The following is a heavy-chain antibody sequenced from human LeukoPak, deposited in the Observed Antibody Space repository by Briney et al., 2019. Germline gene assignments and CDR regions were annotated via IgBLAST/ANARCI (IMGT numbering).Heavy chain of an antibody. CDR1: GYTFTGYY. D-gene: IGHD1-26*01. V-gene: IGHV1-2*02. CDR3: ARGFGSGSYQRGYYFDY. Sequence: ASVKVSCKASGYTFTGYYMHWVRQAPGQGLEWMGWINPNSGGTNYAQKFQGRVTMTRDTSISTAYMELSRLRSDDTAVYYCARGFGSGSYQRGYYFDYWGQGTLVTVSS. CDR2: INPNSGGT. J-gene: IGHJ4*02.